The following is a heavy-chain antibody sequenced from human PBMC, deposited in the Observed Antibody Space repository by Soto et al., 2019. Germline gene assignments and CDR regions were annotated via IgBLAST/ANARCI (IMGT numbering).Heavy chain of an antibody. D-gene: IGHD3-9*01. CDR1: GGSISSYY. CDR2: IYYSGST. Sequence: PSETLSLTCTVSGGSISSYYWSWIRQPPGKGLEWIGYIYYSGSTNYNPSLKSRVTISVDTSKNQFSLKLSSVTAADTAVYYCARWRYFDSPYYYGMDVWGQGTTVTVSS. J-gene: IGHJ6*02. V-gene: IGHV4-59*01. CDR3: ARWRYFDSPYYYGMDV.